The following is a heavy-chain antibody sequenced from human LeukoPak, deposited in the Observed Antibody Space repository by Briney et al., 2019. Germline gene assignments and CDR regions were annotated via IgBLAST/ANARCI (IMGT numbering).Heavy chain of an antibody. D-gene: IGHD5-12*01. Sequence: PGGSLRLSCAASGFTFSSYAMSWVRQAPGKGLEWVSAISGSGGSTYCADSVKGRFTISRDNSKNTLYLQMNSLRAEDTAVYYCAKPGIVATMPFDYWGQGTLVTVSS. CDR2: ISGSGGST. CDR3: AKPGIVATMPFDY. V-gene: IGHV3-23*01. CDR1: GFTFSSYA. J-gene: IGHJ4*02.